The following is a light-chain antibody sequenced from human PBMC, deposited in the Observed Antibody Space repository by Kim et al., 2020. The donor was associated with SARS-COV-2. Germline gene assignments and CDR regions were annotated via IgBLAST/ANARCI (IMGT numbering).Light chain of an antibody. V-gene: IGLV6-57*01. J-gene: IGLJ2*01. CDR2: DDN. Sequence: LTQPHSVSESPGKTVTISCTRNSGSIAGNYVQWYQQRPGSSPTTVIYDDNQRPSGVPDRFSGSIDSSSNSASLTISGLRTEDEADYYCQSYGGSNSVVFGGGTQLTVL. CDR1: SGSIAGNY. CDR3: QSYGGSNSVV.